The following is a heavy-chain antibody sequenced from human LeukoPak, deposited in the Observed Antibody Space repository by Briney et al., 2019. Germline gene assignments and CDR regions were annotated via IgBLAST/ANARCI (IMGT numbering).Heavy chain of an antibody. CDR2: INYSGST. V-gene: IGHV4-34*01. Sequence: SETLSLTCAVYGASFSGYYWSWIRQPPGKGLEWIGEINYSGSTNYNPSLKSRVTISVDTSKTQFSLRLSSVTAADTAVYYCARLWYYDSSGYHFDYWGQGTLVTVSS. D-gene: IGHD3-22*01. J-gene: IGHJ4*02. CDR3: ARLWYYDSSGYHFDY. CDR1: GASFSGYY.